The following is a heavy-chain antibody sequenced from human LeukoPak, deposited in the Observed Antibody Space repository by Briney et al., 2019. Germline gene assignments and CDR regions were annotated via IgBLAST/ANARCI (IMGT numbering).Heavy chain of an antibody. V-gene: IGHV4-59*01. J-gene: IGHJ3*02. Sequence: PSETLSLTCTVSGASITNYYWSWIRQPPGKGLEWIGYIYYSGSTNYNPSLNSRVTISIDKSKNQFSLKLNSVTAADTAVYYCARDRGYLDGFVIWGQGTMVTVSS. CDR1: GASITNYY. D-gene: IGHD3-10*01. CDR2: IYYSGST. CDR3: ARDRGYLDGFVI.